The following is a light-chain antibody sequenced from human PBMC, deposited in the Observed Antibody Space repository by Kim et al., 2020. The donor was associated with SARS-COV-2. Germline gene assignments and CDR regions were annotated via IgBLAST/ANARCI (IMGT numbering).Light chain of an antibody. J-gene: IGKJ4*01. V-gene: IGKV3-20*01. Sequence: SPGERATLSCRASQSVSNSYLAWYQQKPGQAPRLLIDGASSRATGIPDRFSGSGSWTDFTFSISRLEPEDFAVYYCQQYGSSPLTFGGGTKVDIK. CDR3: QQYGSSPLT. CDR1: QSVSNSY. CDR2: GAS.